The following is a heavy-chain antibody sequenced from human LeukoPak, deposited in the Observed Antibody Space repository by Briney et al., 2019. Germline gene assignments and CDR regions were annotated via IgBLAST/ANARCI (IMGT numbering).Heavy chain of an antibody. Sequence: GGSLRLSCAASGFTFSSYSMNWVRQAPGKGLEWVSSISSSSSYIYYADSVKGRFTISRDNAKNSLYPQMNSLRAEDTAVYYCARGVHGTQPGFDYWGQGTLVTVSS. D-gene: IGHD1-1*01. J-gene: IGHJ4*02. V-gene: IGHV3-21*01. CDR1: GFTFSSYS. CDR2: ISSSSSYI. CDR3: ARGVHGTQPGFDY.